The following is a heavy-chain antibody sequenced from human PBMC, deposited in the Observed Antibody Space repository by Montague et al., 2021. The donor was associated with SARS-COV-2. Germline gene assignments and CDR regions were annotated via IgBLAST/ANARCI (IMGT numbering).Heavy chain of an antibody. V-gene: IGHV4-59*08. Sequence: SETLSLTCTVSGGSITDYSWTWIRQPPGKALEWIGYVFKSGGTSYNPSLKSRVTMSVDTSMSHFSLRLTSVTAADTAVYYCARRASSFDNWFDLWGQGALVTVSS. CDR2: VFKSGGT. D-gene: IGHD3-10*01. CDR3: ARRASSFDNWFDL. CDR1: GGSITDYS. J-gene: IGHJ5*02.